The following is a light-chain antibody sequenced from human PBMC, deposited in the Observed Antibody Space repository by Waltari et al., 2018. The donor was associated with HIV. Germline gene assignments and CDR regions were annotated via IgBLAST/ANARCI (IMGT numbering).Light chain of an antibody. Sequence: QSVLAQPPSASGTPGQRVTISCSGRTYNIGSNSAHWTQHFPGTAPKLLIHGYSLRPSWVPARFSGSKFGTSASLVITGLQSVDEADYYCSTWDDRLNGPVVFGGGTRLTVL. CDR1: TYNIGSNS. V-gene: IGLV1-44*01. CDR3: STWDDRLNGPVV. CDR2: GYS. J-gene: IGLJ2*01.